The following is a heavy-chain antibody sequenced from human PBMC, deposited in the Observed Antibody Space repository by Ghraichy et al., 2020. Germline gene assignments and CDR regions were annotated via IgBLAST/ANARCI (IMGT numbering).Heavy chain of an antibody. D-gene: IGHD7-27*01. CDR2: IYWDDDK. J-gene: IGHJ4*02. CDR1: GFSLSTSGVG. Sequence: QTLSLTCTFSGFSLSTSGVGVGWIRQPPGKALEWLALIYWDDDKRYSPSLKGRLTITKDTSKNQVVLTMTNMDPVDTATYYCAHRQTVPGVFDCWGQGTLVTVSS. CDR3: AHRQTVPGVFDC. V-gene: IGHV2-5*02.